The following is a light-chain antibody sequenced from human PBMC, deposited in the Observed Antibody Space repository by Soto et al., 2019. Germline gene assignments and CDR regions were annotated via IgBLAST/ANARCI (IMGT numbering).Light chain of an antibody. CDR2: EVS. J-gene: IGLJ1*01. CDR3: SSKTSSSSPFV. CDR1: TSDVGAYNY. V-gene: IGLV2-14*01. Sequence: HYALTQTSSLSGSPGQSLTISCTGSTSDVGAYNYVSWYKHHPGQAPQLMIYEVSNRPSGVSNRFSGSKSGNTASLTISGLQADDEGDYYCSSKTSSSSPFVFGTGTKATAL.